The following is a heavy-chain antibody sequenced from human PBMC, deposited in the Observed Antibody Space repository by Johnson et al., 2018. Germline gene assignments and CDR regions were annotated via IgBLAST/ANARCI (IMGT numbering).Heavy chain of an antibody. D-gene: IGHD6-13*01. Sequence: VQLQESGGGLVQPGRSLRLSCAASGFTFSSYAMNWVRQAPGKGLEWVSAISGSGGSTYYADSVKGRFTISRDNSKNTLYLQMNSLRTEDTAVYYCARDSDSNTWSNDAFDIWGQGTMVTVSS. CDR2: ISGSGGST. CDR1: GFTFSSYA. V-gene: IGHV3-23*01. J-gene: IGHJ3*02. CDR3: ARDSDSNTWSNDAFDI.